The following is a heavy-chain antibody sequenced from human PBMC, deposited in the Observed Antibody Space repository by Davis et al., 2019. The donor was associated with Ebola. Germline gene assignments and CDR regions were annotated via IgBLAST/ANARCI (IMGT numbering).Heavy chain of an antibody. D-gene: IGHD3-16*01. CDR1: GFTFSSYG. Sequence: PGGSLRLSCAASGFTFSSYGMHWVRQAPGKGLEWVAVISYDGSNKYYADSVKGRFTISRDNSKNTLYLQMNSLRAEDTAVYYCAKAMVTFGYYYGMDVWGQGTTVTVSS. J-gene: IGHJ6*02. CDR3: AKAMVTFGYYYGMDV. V-gene: IGHV3-30*18. CDR2: ISYDGSNK.